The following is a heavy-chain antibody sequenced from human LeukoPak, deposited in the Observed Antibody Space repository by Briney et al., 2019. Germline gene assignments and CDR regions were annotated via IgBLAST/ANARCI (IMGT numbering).Heavy chain of an antibody. D-gene: IGHD3-22*01. CDR1: GFTFSSYG. CDR2: IWYDGSNK. Sequence: PGGSLRLSCAASGFTFSSYGMHWVRQAPGKGLEWVAVIWYDGSNKYYADSVKGRFTISRDNSKNTLYLQMNSLRAEDTAVYYCARDALRYYDSSGYYPGMDVWGQGTTVTVSS. V-gene: IGHV3-33*01. J-gene: IGHJ6*02. CDR3: ARDALRYYDSSGYYPGMDV.